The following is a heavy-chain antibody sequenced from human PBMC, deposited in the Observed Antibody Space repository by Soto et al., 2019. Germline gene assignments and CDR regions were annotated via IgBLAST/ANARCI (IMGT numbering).Heavy chain of an antibody. Sequence: ASVKVSCKASGYTFTSYGISWVRQAPGQGLEWMGWISAYNGNTNYAQKLQGRVTMTTDTSTSTAYMELRSLRSDDTAVYYCARDELAGSYWRTYWFDPWGQGTLVTVSS. CDR3: ARDELAGSYWRTYWFDP. V-gene: IGHV1-18*01. J-gene: IGHJ5*02. CDR2: ISAYNGNT. CDR1: GYTFTSYG. D-gene: IGHD1-26*01.